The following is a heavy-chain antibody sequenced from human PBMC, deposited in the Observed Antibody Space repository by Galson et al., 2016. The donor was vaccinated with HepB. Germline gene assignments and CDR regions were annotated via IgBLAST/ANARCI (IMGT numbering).Heavy chain of an antibody. CDR3: TRYSSGWSRPSFDY. CDR1: GFTFSSYA. CDR2: ISYDGSNK. D-gene: IGHD6-19*01. J-gene: IGHJ4*02. Sequence: SLRLSCAASGFTFSSYAMHWVRQAPGKGLEWVAVISYDGSNKYYADSVKGRFTISRDNSKNTLFLQMNSLRAEDTAVYYCTRYSSGWSRPSFDYWGQGTLVTVSS. V-gene: IGHV3-30-3*01.